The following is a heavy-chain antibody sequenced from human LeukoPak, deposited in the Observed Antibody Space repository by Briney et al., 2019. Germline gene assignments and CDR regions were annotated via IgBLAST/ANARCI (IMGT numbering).Heavy chain of an antibody. CDR3: ASRPSGDYPYFDF. Sequence: GGSLRLCCAASGFTFSSYWMSWVRQAAGKGLEWVANIKQDGSEKYYVDSVTGRFTISRDNSKNTLYLQMNSLRAEDTAVYYCASRPSGDYPYFDFWGQGTLVTVSS. CDR2: IKQDGSEK. J-gene: IGHJ4*02. CDR1: GFTFSSYW. V-gene: IGHV3-7*03. D-gene: IGHD7-27*01.